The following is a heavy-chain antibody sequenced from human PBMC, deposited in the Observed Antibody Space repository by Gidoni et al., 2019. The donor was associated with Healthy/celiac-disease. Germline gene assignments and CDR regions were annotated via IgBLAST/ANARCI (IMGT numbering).Heavy chain of an antibody. CDR1: GGTFSSYA. Sequence: QVQLVQSGAEVKKPGSSVKVSCKASGGTFSSYAISWVRQAHGQGLEWMGVIIPIFCTANYEQKFQGRVTITADESTSTAYMELSSLRSEDTAVYYCARVNMVRGVKLFNYYYYGMDVWGQGTTVTVSS. D-gene: IGHD3-10*01. J-gene: IGHJ6*02. V-gene: IGHV1-69*01. CDR2: IIPIFCTA. CDR3: ARVNMVRGVKLFNYYYYGMDV.